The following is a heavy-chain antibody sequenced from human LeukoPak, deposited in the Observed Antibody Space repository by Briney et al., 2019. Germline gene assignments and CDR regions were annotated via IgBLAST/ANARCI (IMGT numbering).Heavy chain of an antibody. CDR1: GGSISSSSYY. Sequence: SETLSLTCTVSGGSISSSSYYWGWIRQPPGKGLEWIGSIYYSGSTYYNPSLKSRVTISVDTSKNQFPLKLSSVTAADTAVYYCAREGYNRFDPWGQGTLVTVSS. CDR3: AREGYNRFDP. J-gene: IGHJ5*02. V-gene: IGHV4-39*06. CDR2: IYYSGST.